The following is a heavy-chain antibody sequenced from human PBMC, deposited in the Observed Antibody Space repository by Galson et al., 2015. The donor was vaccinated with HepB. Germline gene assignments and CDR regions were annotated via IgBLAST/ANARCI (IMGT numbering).Heavy chain of an antibody. CDR2: IYWDDDK. Sequence: PALVKPPQTLTLTCTFSGFSLSTSGVGVGWIRQPPGKALEWLALIYWDDDKRYSPSLKSRLTITKDTSKNQVVLTMTNMDPVDTATYYCAHGVGYDSSGYYYYFDYWGQGTLVTVSS. J-gene: IGHJ4*02. D-gene: IGHD3-22*01. CDR1: GFSLSTSGVG. CDR3: AHGVGYDSSGYYYYFDY. V-gene: IGHV2-5*02.